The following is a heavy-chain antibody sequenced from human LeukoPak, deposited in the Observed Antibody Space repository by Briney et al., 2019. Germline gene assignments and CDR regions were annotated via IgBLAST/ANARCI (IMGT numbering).Heavy chain of an antibody. CDR1: GFTFSAYN. CDR3: ARDPGSYNSSGWYDY. V-gene: IGHV3-21*01. J-gene: IGHJ4*02. D-gene: IGHD6-19*01. Sequence: GGSLRLSCAASGFTFSAYNMNWVRQAPGKGLEWVSSIHITSDWVYYADSVKGRFTISRDSAKNSLYLQMNSLRAEDTAVYYCARDPGSYNSSGWYDYWGQGTLVTVSS. CDR2: IHITSDWV.